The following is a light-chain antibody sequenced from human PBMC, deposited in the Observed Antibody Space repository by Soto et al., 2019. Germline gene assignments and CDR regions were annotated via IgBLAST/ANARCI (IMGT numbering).Light chain of an antibody. CDR2: GAS. J-gene: IGKJ1*01. V-gene: IGKV3-20*01. CDR1: QSVASNN. Sequence: EIVLTQSPGTLSLSPGERATLSCRASQSVASNNLAWYQQKPGQSPRLLIYGASSRARGIPDRFTGSGSGTDFILTISRLEPEDCAVYYCQQYGSSPRTFGQGTRVEIK. CDR3: QQYGSSPRT.